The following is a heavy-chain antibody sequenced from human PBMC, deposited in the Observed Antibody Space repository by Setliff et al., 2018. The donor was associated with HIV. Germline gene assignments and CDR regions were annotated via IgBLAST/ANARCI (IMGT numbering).Heavy chain of an antibody. V-gene: IGHV1-69*13. CDR3: ARGSGGYCSGGSCYFGFGLAL. Sequence: GASVKVSCKASGGTFSSYSITWVRQAPGQGLEWMGGIIPIFNTANYAQKFQGRVTITADESTSTAYMELSSLGSGDTAVYYCARGSGGYCSGGSCYFGFGLALWGQGTTVTVSS. J-gene: IGHJ6*02. CDR1: GGTFSSYS. CDR2: IIPIFNTA. D-gene: IGHD2-15*01.